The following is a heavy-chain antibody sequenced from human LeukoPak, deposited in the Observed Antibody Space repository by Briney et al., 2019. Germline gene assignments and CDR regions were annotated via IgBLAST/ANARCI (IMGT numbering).Heavy chain of an antibody. Sequence: SETLSLTCAVYGGSFSGYYWSWIRQPPGKGLEWIGEINHSGSTNYDPSLKSRVTISVDTSKNQFSLKLSSVTAADTAVYYCAPREDWFDPWGQGTLVTVSS. V-gene: IGHV4-34*01. CDR2: INHSGST. CDR3: APREDWFDP. CDR1: GGSFSGYY. J-gene: IGHJ5*02.